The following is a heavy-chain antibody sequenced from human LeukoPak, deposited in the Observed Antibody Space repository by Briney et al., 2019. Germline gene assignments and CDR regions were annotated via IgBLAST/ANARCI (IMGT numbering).Heavy chain of an antibody. CDR1: GFTFGNFW. V-gene: IGHV3-7*01. Sequence: GGSLRLSCTASGFTFGNFWMNWVRQAPGKGLEFVAKIKQDGSEKDYADSVKGRLTISRDNAKNSVFLQLNSLRAEDTAVYYCARDVPYSGRGAYDIWGQGTMVTVSS. CDR3: ARDVPYSGRGAYDI. CDR2: IKQDGSEK. J-gene: IGHJ3*02. D-gene: IGHD1-26*01.